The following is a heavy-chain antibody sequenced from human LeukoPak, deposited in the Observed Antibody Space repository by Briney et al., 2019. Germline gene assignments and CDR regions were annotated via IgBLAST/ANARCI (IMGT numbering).Heavy chain of an antibody. V-gene: IGHV4-38-2*01. Sequence: PSETLSLTCAVSGYSISSGYYWGWIRQPPGKGLEWIGSIYHSGSTYYNPSLKSRVTISVDTSKNQFSLKLSSVTAADTAVYYCAGRTTVTHYYYYYMDVWGKGTTVTVSS. CDR3: AGRTTVTHYYYYYMDV. D-gene: IGHD4-17*01. CDR1: GYSISSGYY. J-gene: IGHJ6*03. CDR2: IYHSGST.